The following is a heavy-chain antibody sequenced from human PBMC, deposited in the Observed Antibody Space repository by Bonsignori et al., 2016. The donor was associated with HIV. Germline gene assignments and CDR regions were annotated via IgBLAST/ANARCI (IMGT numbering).Heavy chain of an antibody. Sequence: WIRQPPGKGLEWVAVISYDGSNKYYADSVKGRFTISRDNSKNTLYLQMNSLRAEDTAVYYCARVGGSRSFDIWGQGTMVTVSS. CDR3: ARVGGSRSFDI. V-gene: IGHV3-30-3*01. J-gene: IGHJ3*02. D-gene: IGHD1-26*01. CDR2: ISYDGSNK.